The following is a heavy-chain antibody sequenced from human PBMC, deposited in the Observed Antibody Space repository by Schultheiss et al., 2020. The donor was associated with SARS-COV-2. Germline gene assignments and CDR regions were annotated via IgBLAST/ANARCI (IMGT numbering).Heavy chain of an antibody. Sequence: GGSLRLSCAASGFTFSSYSMNWVRQAPGKGLEWVSSISSSSSYIYYADLVKGRFTISRDNAKNSLYLQMNSLRAEDTAVYYCARGGFGGMDVWGQGTTVTVSS. D-gene: IGHD3-16*01. CDR2: ISSSSSYI. CDR1: GFTFSSYS. V-gene: IGHV3-21*01. CDR3: ARGGFGGMDV. J-gene: IGHJ6*02.